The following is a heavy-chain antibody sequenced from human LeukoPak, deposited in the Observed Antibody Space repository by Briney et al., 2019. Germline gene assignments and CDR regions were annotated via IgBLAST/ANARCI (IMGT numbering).Heavy chain of an antibody. CDR2: IYPGDSDT. CDR3: ARRSRTSWSLDY. J-gene: IGHJ4*02. V-gene: IGHV5-51*01. D-gene: IGHD2-2*01. CDR1: GHSFTSDW. Sequence: GESLKISCKGSGHSFTSDWIGWVCQMPGKGLEWMGTIYPGDSDTNYSPSFRGQVTISADKSISTAYLQWSSLKASDTAMYFCARRSRTSWSLDYWGQGTLVIVSS.